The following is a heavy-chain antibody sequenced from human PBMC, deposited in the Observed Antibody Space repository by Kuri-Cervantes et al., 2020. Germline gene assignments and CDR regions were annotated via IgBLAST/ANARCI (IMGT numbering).Heavy chain of an antibody. CDR3: ARDGYYYDSSGHYYYYGMDV. J-gene: IGHJ6*02. D-gene: IGHD3-22*01. CDR2: ISYDGSNK. CDR1: GFTFSSYG. V-gene: IGHV3-30*03. Sequence: GGSLRLSCAASGFTFSSYGMHWVRQAPGKGLEWVAVISYDGSNKYYADSVKGRFTISRDNAKNSLYLQMNSLRDEDTAVYYCARDGYYYDSSGHYYYYGMDVWGQGTTVTVSS.